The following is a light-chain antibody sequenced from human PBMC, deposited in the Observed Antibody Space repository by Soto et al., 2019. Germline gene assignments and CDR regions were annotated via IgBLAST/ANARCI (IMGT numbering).Light chain of an antibody. V-gene: IGLV2-14*01. J-gene: IGLJ1*01. Sequence: QSVLAQPASVSGPPGQSITISCTGSGRDIGAYDYVSWYQQHPGKAPKLLIYGVNNRPSGVSYRFSASKSAFTASLTISGLQAEDEAHYYGSSYTTSYFYVFGPGTKVTGL. CDR2: GVN. CDR3: SSYTTSYFYV. CDR1: GRDIGAYDY.